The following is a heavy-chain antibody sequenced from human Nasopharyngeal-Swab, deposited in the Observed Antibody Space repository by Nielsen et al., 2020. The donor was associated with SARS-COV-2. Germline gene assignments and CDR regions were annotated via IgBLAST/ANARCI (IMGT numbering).Heavy chain of an antibody. CDR3: AKDGSNYGSGSSWDLDY. CDR2: ISGSGGST. Sequence: WIRQPPGKGREWVSAISGSGGSTYYADSVKGRFTISRDNSKNTLYLQMNSLRAEDTAVYYCAKDGSNYGSGSSWDLDYWGQGPLVTVSS. V-gene: IGHV3-23*01. D-gene: IGHD3-10*01. J-gene: IGHJ4*02.